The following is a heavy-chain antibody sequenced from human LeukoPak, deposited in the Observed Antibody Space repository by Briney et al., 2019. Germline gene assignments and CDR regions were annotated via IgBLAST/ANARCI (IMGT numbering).Heavy chain of an antibody. D-gene: IGHD3-10*01. Sequence: SETLSLTCTVSGGSISSSSYYWGWIRQPPGKGLEWIGSIYYSGSTYYNPSLKSRVTISVDTSKNQFSLKLSSVTAADTAVYYCARGSRELLWFGELGFDYWGQGTLVTVSS. V-gene: IGHV4-39*07. CDR1: GGSISSSSYY. CDR2: IYYSGST. CDR3: ARGSRELLWFGELGFDY. J-gene: IGHJ4*02.